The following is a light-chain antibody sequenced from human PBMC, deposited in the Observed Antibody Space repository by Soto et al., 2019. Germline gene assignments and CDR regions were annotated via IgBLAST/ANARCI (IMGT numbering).Light chain of an antibody. V-gene: IGKV1-27*01. J-gene: IGKJ4*01. CDR3: HKYNSAPRT. CDR2: AAS. CDR1: QGISNY. Sequence: DIQMTQSPSSLSASVGDRVTITCRASQGISNYLAWYQQKPGKVPKLLIYAASTLQSEVPSRFSGSGSVTDFTHTISSLQAEDVATYYCHKYNSAPRTFGGGTKVKIK.